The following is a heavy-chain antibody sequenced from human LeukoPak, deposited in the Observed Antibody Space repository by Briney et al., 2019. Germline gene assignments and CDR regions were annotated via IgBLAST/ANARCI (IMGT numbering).Heavy chain of an antibody. D-gene: IGHD6-19*01. CDR3: ARGRGSSSGWYFQH. CDR1: GFTFSSYS. J-gene: IGHJ1*01. Sequence: GGSLRLSCAASGFTFSSYSMNWVRQAPGKGLEWVSSISSSSSYIYYADSVKGRFTISRDNARNSLYLQMNSLRAEDTAVYYCARGRGSSSGWYFQHWGQGTLVTVSS. CDR2: ISSSSSYI. V-gene: IGHV3-21*01.